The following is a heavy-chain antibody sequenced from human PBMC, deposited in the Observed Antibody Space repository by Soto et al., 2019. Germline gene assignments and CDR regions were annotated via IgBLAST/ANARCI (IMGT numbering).Heavy chain of an antibody. J-gene: IGHJ6*02. CDR1: GYSFTSYW. Sequence: LGESLKISCKGSGYSFTSYWISWVRQMPGKGLEWMGRIDPSDSYTNYSPSFQGHVTISADKSISTAYLQWSSLKASDTAMYYCARRMTKVTGYYYYGMDVWGQGTTVTVSS. D-gene: IGHD4-4*01. CDR2: IDPSDSYT. V-gene: IGHV5-10-1*01. CDR3: ARRMTKVTGYYYYGMDV.